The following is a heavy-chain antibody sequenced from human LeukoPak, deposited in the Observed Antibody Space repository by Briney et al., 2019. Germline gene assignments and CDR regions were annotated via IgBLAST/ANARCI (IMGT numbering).Heavy chain of an antibody. CDR1: GYTFTSYG. V-gene: IGHV1-18*01. CDR3: ARDPPYCSGGSCYSGAY. Sequence: GASVKDSCKASGYTFTSYGISWGRQAPGQGLEWMGWISAYNGNTNYAQKLQGRVTMTTDTSTSTAYMELRSLRSDDTAVYYCARDPPYCSGGSCYSGAYWGQGTLVTVSS. CDR2: ISAYNGNT. J-gene: IGHJ4*02. D-gene: IGHD2-15*01.